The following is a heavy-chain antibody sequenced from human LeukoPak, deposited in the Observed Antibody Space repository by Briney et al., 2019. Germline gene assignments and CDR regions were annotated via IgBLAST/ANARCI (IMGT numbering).Heavy chain of an antibody. CDR3: AREDGFWSGYPTYYMDV. CDR2: IKYDGSEK. J-gene: IGHJ6*03. D-gene: IGHD3-3*01. CDR1: GFTFSNYW. Sequence: GGPLRLSCEVSGFTFSNYWMNWVRQAPGKGLEWVACIKYDGSEKSYVDSVKGRFTISRDNAKNSLYLQMNSPRAEDTAVYYCAREDGFWSGYPTYYMDVWGKGTTVTVSS. V-gene: IGHV3-7*01.